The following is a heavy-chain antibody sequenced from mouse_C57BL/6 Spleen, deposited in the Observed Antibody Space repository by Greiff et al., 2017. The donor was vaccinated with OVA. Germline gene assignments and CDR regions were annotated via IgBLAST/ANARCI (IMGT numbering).Heavy chain of an antibody. Sequence: QVQLQQPGAELVRPGSSVKLSCKASGYTFTSYWMHWVKQRPIQGLEWIGNIDPSDSETHYNQKFKDKATLTVDKSSSTAYMQLSSLTSEDSAVYYCARSGYYYGSSFTYAMDYWGQGTSVTVSS. CDR3: ARSGYYYGSSFTYAMDY. V-gene: IGHV1-52*01. CDR2: IDPSDSET. D-gene: IGHD1-1*01. J-gene: IGHJ4*01. CDR1: GYTFTSYW.